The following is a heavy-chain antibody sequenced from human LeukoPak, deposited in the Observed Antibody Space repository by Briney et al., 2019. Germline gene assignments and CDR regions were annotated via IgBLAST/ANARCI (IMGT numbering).Heavy chain of an antibody. CDR3: ATDDYGDYVHFDY. CDR2: ISGSGGST. CDR1: GFTFSSYA. Sequence: GGSLRLSCAASGFTFSSYAMSWVRQAPGKGLEWVSAISGSGGSTYYADSVKGRFTISRDNSKNTLYLQMNSLRAEDTAVYYCATDDYGDYVHFDYWGQGTLVTVSS. D-gene: IGHD4-17*01. V-gene: IGHV3-23*01. J-gene: IGHJ4*02.